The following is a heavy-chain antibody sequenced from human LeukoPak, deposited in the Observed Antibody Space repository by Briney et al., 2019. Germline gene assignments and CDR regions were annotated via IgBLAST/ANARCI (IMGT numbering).Heavy chain of an antibody. Sequence: GGSLRLSCAASGFTFSSYGMHWVRQAPGKGLEWVAVISYDGSNKYYADSVKGRFTTSRDNSKNTLYLQMNSLRAEDTAVYYCAKDMGGSYFRAFDIWGQGTMVTVSS. J-gene: IGHJ3*02. CDR2: ISYDGSNK. CDR1: GFTFSSYG. V-gene: IGHV3-30*18. CDR3: AKDMGGSYFRAFDI. D-gene: IGHD1-26*01.